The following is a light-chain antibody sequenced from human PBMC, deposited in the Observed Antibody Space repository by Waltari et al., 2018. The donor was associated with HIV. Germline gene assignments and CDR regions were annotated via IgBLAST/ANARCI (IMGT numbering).Light chain of an antibody. CDR2: DAS. Sequence: EVVLTPPPATLSLSPGEEATLSCRASQSVGSYLAWYQQKPGQAPRLLIYDASNRATGIPARFSGSGSGTDFTLTISSLEPEDFAVYYCQQRNNWPFFGPGAKVDIK. J-gene: IGKJ3*01. V-gene: IGKV3-11*01. CDR3: QQRNNWPF. CDR1: QSVGSY.